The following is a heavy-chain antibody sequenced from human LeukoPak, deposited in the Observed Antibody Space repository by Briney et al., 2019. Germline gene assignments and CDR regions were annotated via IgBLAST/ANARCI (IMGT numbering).Heavy chain of an antibody. V-gene: IGHV3-7*01. Sequence: PGGSLRLSCAASGFTFSSYWMSWVRQAPGKGLEWVANIKQDGREKYYVDSVKGRFTISRDNAKNSLYLQMNSLRAEDTAVYYCARGRGPLAARIDYWGQGTLVTVSS. D-gene: IGHD6-6*01. CDR3: ARGRGPLAARIDY. J-gene: IGHJ4*02. CDR2: IKQDGREK. CDR1: GFTFSSYW.